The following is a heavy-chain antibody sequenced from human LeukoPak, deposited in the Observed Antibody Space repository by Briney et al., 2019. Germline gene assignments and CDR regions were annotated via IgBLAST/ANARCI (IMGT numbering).Heavy chain of an antibody. CDR1: GGSVSTSDYY. J-gene: IGHJ4*02. CDR3: ARIFDS. Sequence: PSEALSLTCTLSGGSVSTSDYYWGWIRQTPGKGLELIGDIFHNGKTNYNPSLKGRVTISIDTSNNQYSLRLPSVTAADTSVYYCARIFDSWSQGTLVTVPS. V-gene: IGHV4-39*07. CDR2: IFHNGKT.